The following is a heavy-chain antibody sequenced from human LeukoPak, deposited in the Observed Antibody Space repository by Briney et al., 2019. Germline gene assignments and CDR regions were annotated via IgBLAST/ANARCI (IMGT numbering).Heavy chain of an antibody. CDR2: ISGSGGST. V-gene: IGHV3-23*01. D-gene: IGHD2-21*02. CDR1: GFTFSIYA. J-gene: IGHJ4*02. CDR3: ARDPVRRSRWVSGDVIDY. Sequence: GGSLRLSCAASGFTFSIYAISWVRQAPGKGLEWVSAISGSGGSTYYADSVKGRFTISRDNSKNTLYLQMNSLRAEDTAVYYCARDPVRRSRWVSGDVIDYWGQGTLVTVSS.